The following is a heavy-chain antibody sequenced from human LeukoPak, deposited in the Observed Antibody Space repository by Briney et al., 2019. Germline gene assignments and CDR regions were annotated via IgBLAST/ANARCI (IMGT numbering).Heavy chain of an antibody. J-gene: IGHJ3*02. CDR1: GGSISSGGYY. CDR2: IYHSGST. Sequence: PSKTLSLTCTVSGGSISSGGYYWSWIRQPPGKGLEWIGYIYHSGSTYYNPSLKSRVTISVDRSKNQFSLKLSSVTAADTAVYYCARVMDGDYPEDAFDIWGQGTMVTVSS. V-gene: IGHV4-30-2*01. D-gene: IGHD4-17*01. CDR3: ARVMDGDYPEDAFDI.